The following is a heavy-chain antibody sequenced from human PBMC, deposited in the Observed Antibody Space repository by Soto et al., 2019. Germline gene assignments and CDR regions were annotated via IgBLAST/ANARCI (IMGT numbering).Heavy chain of an antibody. V-gene: IGHV3-23*01. CDR1: GFTFSTYA. CDR3: AKSPTVTNAEVL. D-gene: IGHD4-17*01. J-gene: IGHJ4*02. Sequence: PGGSLRLSCAASGFTFSTYAMSWVRQAPGKGLEWVSSLDRSGRNTFYADSVKGRFTTSRDNSKNTLYLQMNSLRAEDTAIYYCAKSPTVTNAEVLWGQGTPVTVSS. CDR2: LDRSGRNT.